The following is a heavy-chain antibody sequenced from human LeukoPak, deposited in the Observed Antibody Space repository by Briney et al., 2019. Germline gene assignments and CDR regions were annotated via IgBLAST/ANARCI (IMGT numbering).Heavy chain of an antibody. V-gene: IGHV1-18*01. Sequence: GASVKVSCKASGYTFTSYGISWVRQAPGQGLEWMGWISAYNGDTNYAQKLQGRVTMTTDTSTSTAYMELRSLRSDDTAVYYCARGGYCSGGSCNEEYGWFDPWGQGTLVTVSS. CDR2: ISAYNGDT. J-gene: IGHJ5*02. D-gene: IGHD2-15*01. CDR3: ARGGYCSGGSCNEEYGWFDP. CDR1: GYTFTSYG.